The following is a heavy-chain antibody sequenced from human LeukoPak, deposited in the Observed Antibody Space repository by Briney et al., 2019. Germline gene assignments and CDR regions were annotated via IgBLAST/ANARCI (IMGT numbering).Heavy chain of an antibody. CDR1: GYTFTSYG. CDR3: ARLITTVTGARYYYMDV. Sequence: ASVKVSCKASGYTFTSYGISWVRQAPGQGLEWMGRISAYNGNTNYAQKVQGRVTMTTDTSTSTAYMELRSLRSDDTAVYYCARLITTVTGARYYYMDVWGKGTTVTVSS. D-gene: IGHD4-17*01. CDR2: ISAYNGNT. J-gene: IGHJ6*03. V-gene: IGHV1-18*01.